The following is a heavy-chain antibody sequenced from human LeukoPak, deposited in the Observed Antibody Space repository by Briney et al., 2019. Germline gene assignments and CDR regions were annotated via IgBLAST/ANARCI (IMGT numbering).Heavy chain of an antibody. CDR3: TRDRSGYFDY. J-gene: IGHJ4*02. CDR1: GFRFVDYS. CDR2: IRSKAYGGTT. V-gene: IGHV3-49*04. Sequence: GGSLRLSCTASGFRFVDYSMTWVRQAPGKGLEWVGFIRSKAYGGTTEYAASVKGRFTISRDDSKSIAYLQMNSLKTEDTAVYYCTRDRSGYFDYWGQGTLVTVSS. D-gene: IGHD3-3*01.